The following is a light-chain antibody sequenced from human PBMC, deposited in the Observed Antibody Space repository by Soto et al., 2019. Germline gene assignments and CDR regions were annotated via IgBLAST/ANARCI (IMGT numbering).Light chain of an antibody. Sequence: AIQMTQSPSSLSASVGDRVTITCRASHVIRNDLGWYQQKPGKAPKLLLYASSSLQSGVPSRFSGSGSGTEFTLTISSLQPEDFATYYCLQDYNYPWTFGQGTKVDIK. CDR1: HVIRND. CDR2: ASS. V-gene: IGKV1-6*01. J-gene: IGKJ1*01. CDR3: LQDYNYPWT.